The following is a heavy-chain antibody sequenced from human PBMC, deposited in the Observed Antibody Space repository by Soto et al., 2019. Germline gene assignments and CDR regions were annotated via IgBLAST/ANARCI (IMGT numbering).Heavy chain of an antibody. J-gene: IGHJ5*01. CDR2: ISYDGSNI. CDR1: GFTFSAYG. CDR3: AKGPGPFRVGDLLFIDS. V-gene: IGHV3-30*18. Sequence: PGGSLILSCAASGFTFSAYGMQWVRQAPGKGLEWVAVISYDGSNIYYADSVKGRFTISRDNSKNTLYLQMNSLRAEDMAVYYCAKGPGPFRVGDLLFIDSWGQGTPVTVSS. D-gene: IGHD3-10*01.